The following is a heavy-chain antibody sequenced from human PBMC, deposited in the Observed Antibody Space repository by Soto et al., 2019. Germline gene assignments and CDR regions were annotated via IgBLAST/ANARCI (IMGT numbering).Heavy chain of an antibody. CDR3: AKGGRQWLVTSDFNY. D-gene: IGHD6-19*01. CDR2: VSHDGRNT. Sequence: GGSLRLSCAASGFTFSDYAMHWVRQAPGKGLEWVAVVSHDGRNTHYADSVKGRFTISRDSSKNTVSLEMTSLRAEDTAFYHCAKGGRQWLVTSDFNYWGQGALVTVSS. CDR1: GFTFSDYA. J-gene: IGHJ4*02. V-gene: IGHV3-30*18.